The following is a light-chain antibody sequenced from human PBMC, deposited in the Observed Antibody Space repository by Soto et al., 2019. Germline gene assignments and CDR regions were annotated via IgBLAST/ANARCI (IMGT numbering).Light chain of an antibody. J-gene: IGLJ2*01. CDR1: ISNIGGNT. Sequence: QSVLTQPPSASGTPGQRVTISCSGSISNIGGNTVNWYQQLPGTAPKLLMYTNNQRPSGVPDRFSGSKSGTSASLAISGLQSEDEADYYCAAWDDSLKGVVFGGGTKVTVL. CDR2: TNN. V-gene: IGLV1-44*01. CDR3: AAWDDSLKGVV.